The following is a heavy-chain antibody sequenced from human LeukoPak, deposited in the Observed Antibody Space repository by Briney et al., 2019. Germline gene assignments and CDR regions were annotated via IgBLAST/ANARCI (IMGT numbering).Heavy chain of an antibody. D-gene: IGHD1-26*01. Sequence: PGGSLRLSCAASGFTFSNHWMNWVRQAPGKGPEWVANIKQDGSQKNYVDSVKGRFAISRDNAKSSLYLQMNSLRAEDTAVYYCAKGGRELPSTLDYWGQGTLVTVSS. J-gene: IGHJ4*02. CDR2: IKQDGSQK. CDR1: GFTFSNHW. CDR3: AKGGRELPSTLDY. V-gene: IGHV3-7*01.